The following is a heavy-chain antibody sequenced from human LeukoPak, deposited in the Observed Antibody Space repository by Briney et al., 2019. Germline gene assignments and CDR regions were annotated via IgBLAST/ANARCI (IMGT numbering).Heavy chain of an antibody. Sequence: ASVKVSCKASGYTFTSYDINWVRQATGQGLEWMGWMNPNSGNTGYAQKFQGRVTMTRNTSISTAYMELSSLRSEDTAVYYCARVYYDSSDYYWNNWFDPWGQGTLVTVSS. J-gene: IGHJ5*02. D-gene: IGHD3-22*01. CDR1: GYTFTSYD. CDR3: ARVYYDSSDYYWNNWFDP. CDR2: MNPNSGNT. V-gene: IGHV1-8*01.